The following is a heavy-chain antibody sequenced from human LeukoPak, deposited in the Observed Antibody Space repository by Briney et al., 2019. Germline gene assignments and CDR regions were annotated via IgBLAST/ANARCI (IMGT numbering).Heavy chain of an antibody. D-gene: IGHD2-2*01. Sequence: ASVKVSRKTSGYTFSTYDINWLRQAAGQGLEWMGWMNPNSANTGFAQKFQGRAAITRDTSTATAYLELSGLTSEDTAVYYCARAIRYQLQSDYWGQGTPVTVSS. CDR1: GYTFSTYD. CDR3: ARAIRYQLQSDY. V-gene: IGHV1-8*02. J-gene: IGHJ4*02. CDR2: MNPNSANT.